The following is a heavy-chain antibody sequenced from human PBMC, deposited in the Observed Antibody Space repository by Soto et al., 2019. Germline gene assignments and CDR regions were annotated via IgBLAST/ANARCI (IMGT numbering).Heavy chain of an antibody. CDR1: GYTFTGYY. CDR3: AIETEREVGEYGMDG. J-gene: IGHJ6*02. D-gene: IGHD3-16*01. CDR2: INPNSGGT. Sequence: QVQLVQSGAEVKKPGASVKVSCKASGYTFTGYYMHWVRQAPGQGLEWMGWINPNSGGTNYAQKYQGRVTMPRDTSISTAYMELSRVRSDDTSVYYCAIETEREVGEYGMDGWGQGSTVTVSS. V-gene: IGHV1-2*02.